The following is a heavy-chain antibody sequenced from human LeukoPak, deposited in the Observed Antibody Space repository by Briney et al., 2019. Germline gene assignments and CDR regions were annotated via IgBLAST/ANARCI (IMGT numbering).Heavy chain of an antibody. CDR1: GGTFSSYA. CDR3: AGRGYYGSGSYGFDY. CDR2: ISGSGGST. D-gene: IGHD3-10*01. J-gene: IGHJ4*02. V-gene: IGHV3-23*01. Sequence: SCKASGGTFSSYAMSWVRQAPGTGLEWVSAISGSGGSTYYAASVKGRFTISRDNSNNTLYLQMNSLRAEDTAVYYCAGRGYYGSGSYGFDYWGQGTLVTVSS.